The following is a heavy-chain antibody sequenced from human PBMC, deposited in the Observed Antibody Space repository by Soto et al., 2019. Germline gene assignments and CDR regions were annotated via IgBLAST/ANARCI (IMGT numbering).Heavy chain of an antibody. V-gene: IGHV4-4*02. D-gene: IGHD6-13*01. CDR3: ARTAAAGTYLDY. CDR1: GGSISSSNW. CDR2: IYHSGST. Sequence: QVQLQESGPGLVKPSGTLSLTCAVSGGSISSSNWWSWVRQPPGKGLEWIGEIYHSGSTNYNPSLKSRVTISVDKSTNQFSLKLSSATAPDTAVYYCARTAAAGTYLDYWGQGTLVTVSS. J-gene: IGHJ4*02.